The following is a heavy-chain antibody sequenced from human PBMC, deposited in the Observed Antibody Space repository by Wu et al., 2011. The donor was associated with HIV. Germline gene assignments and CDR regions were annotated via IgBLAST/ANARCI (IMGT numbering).Heavy chain of an antibody. Sequence: QVQLVQSGAEVKKPGASVKISCKASGYNFINYGISWVRQAPGQGLEWMGWISPYNGDTNYDQKLQGRVIMTSDTSTSTAYMELRSLRSDDTAVYYCARLKEWFGDLLDAVDIWGQGTMVTVSS. CDR3: ARLKEWFGDLLDAVDI. J-gene: IGHJ3*02. D-gene: IGHD3-10*01. CDR2: ISPYNGDT. V-gene: IGHV1-18*01. CDR1: GYNFINYG.